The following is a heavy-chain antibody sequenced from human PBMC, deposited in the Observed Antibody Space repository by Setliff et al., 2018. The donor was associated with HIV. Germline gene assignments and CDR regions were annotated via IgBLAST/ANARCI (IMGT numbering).Heavy chain of an antibody. V-gene: IGHV1-69*13. Sequence: SVKVSCKASGDTFGSYAISWVRQAPGQGLEWMGAIFPIFGTPNYTQKFQGRVTISADESTSTAYMELSSLTSEDTAVYYCARDPTTYDSSGYSFDSWGQGTLVTVSS. D-gene: IGHD3-22*01. J-gene: IGHJ4*02. CDR1: GDTFGSYA. CDR2: IFPIFGTP. CDR3: ARDPTTYDSSGYSFDS.